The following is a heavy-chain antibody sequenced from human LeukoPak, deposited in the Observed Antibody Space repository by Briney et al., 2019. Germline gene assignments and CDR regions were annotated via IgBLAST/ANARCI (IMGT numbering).Heavy chain of an antibody. Sequence: ASVKVSCKASGYTFAGYYMHRVRQAPGQGLEWMGWINPNSGGTNYAQKFQGRVTMTRDTSISTAYMELSRLRSDDTAVYYCARVTTMVRGVFWFDPWGQGTLVTVSS. CDR2: INPNSGGT. CDR3: ARVTTMVRGVFWFDP. J-gene: IGHJ5*02. V-gene: IGHV1-2*02. CDR1: GYTFAGYY. D-gene: IGHD3-10*01.